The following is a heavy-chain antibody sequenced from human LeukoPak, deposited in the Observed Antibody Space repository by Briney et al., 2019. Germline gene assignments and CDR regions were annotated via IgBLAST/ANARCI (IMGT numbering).Heavy chain of an antibody. CDR3: ARDRARNCGGDCYSGT. CDR2: INPNSGGT. J-gene: IGHJ5*02. V-gene: IGHV1-2*06. CDR1: GYTFTGYY. D-gene: IGHD2-21*02. Sequence: ASVKVSCKASGYTFTGYYMHWVRQAPGQGLEWMGRINPNSGGTNYAQKFQGRVTMTRDTSISTAYMELSRLRSDDTAVYYCARDRARNCGGDCYSGTWGQGTLVTVSS.